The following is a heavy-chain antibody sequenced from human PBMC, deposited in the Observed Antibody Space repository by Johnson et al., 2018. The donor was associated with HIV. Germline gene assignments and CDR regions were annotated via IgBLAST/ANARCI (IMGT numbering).Heavy chain of an antibody. CDR3: ARDAMYYYDRKSRGAFDI. V-gene: IGHV3-13*01. Sequence: VQLVESGGGLVQPGGSLRLSCAASGFTFSSYVMHWVRQATGKGLEWVSAIGTAGDTYYPGSVKGRFTISRENAKYSLYLQMNSLRAGDTAVYYCARDAMYYYDRKSRGAFDIWGQGTMVTVSS. CDR1: GFTFSSYV. D-gene: IGHD3-22*01. CDR2: IGTAGDT. J-gene: IGHJ3*02.